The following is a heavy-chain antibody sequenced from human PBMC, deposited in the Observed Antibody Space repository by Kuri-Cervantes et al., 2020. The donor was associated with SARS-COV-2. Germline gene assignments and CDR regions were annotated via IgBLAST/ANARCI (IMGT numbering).Heavy chain of an antibody. Sequence: GGSLRLSCAASGFTFSSYAMSWVRQAPGKGLEWVSAISGSGGSTYYADFVKGRFTISRDNSKNTLYLQMNSLRAEDTAVYYCARSPKGGGYYNRRFDYWGQGTLVTVSS. V-gene: IGHV3-23*01. J-gene: IGHJ4*02. CDR2: ISGSGGST. CDR1: GFTFSSYA. D-gene: IGHD3-3*01. CDR3: ARSPKGGGYYNRRFDY.